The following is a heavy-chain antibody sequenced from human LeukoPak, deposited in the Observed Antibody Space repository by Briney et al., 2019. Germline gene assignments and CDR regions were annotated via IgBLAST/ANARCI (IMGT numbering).Heavy chain of an antibody. V-gene: IGHV1-24*01. J-gene: IGHJ4*02. CDR2: FDPEDGET. CDR3: ARVGSAAATADY. Sequence: ASVKVSCKVSGYTLTELSMHWVRQAPGKGLEWMGGFDPEDGETIYAQKFQGRITMTSDTSTSTVYMELSSLRSDDTAVYFCARVGSAAATADYWGQGTLVTVSS. CDR1: GYTLTELS. D-gene: IGHD6-25*01.